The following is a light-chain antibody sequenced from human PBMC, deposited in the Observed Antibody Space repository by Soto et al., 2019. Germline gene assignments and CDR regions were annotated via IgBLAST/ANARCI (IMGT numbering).Light chain of an antibody. CDR3: QQRINWPLT. Sequence: EIVLTQSPATLSLSPGERATLSCRASQSVSSYLAWYQQKAGQAPRLLIYETSHRAIGIPARFSGSGSGTDITLTISSLEPEDFAIYYCQQRINWPLTFGGGTRVEIK. V-gene: IGKV3-11*01. CDR2: ETS. CDR1: QSVSSY. J-gene: IGKJ4*01.